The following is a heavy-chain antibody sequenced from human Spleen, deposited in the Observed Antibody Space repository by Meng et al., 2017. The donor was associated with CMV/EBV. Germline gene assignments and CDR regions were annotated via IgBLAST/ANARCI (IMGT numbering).Heavy chain of an antibody. Sequence: GGSLRLSCAASGFTFSSYSMNWVRQAPGKGLEWVSSISSSSSYIYYADSVKGRFTISRDNSKNTLYLQMNSLRAEDTAVYYCASHCTSTSCYIIWGQGTMVTVSS. J-gene: IGHJ3*02. CDR1: GFTFSSYS. CDR3: ASHCTSTSCYII. V-gene: IGHV3-21*01. CDR2: ISSSSSYI. D-gene: IGHD2-2*02.